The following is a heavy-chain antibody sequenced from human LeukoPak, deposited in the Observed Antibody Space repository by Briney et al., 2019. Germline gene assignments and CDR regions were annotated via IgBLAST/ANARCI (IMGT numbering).Heavy chain of an antibody. J-gene: IGHJ4*02. Sequence: GGSLRLSCAASGFTFSSYSMNWVRQAPGKGLEWVSAISGSGGSTYYADSVKGRFTISRDNSKNTLYLQMNSLRAEDTAVYYCAKGPGYSSSWYEGFDYWGQGTLVTVSS. CDR3: AKGPGYSSSWYEGFDY. D-gene: IGHD6-13*01. CDR2: ISGSGGST. V-gene: IGHV3-23*01. CDR1: GFTFSSYS.